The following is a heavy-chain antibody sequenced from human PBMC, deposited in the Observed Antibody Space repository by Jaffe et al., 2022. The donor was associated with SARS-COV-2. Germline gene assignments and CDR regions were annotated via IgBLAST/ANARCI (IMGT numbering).Heavy chain of an antibody. Sequence: QLQLQESGPGLVKPSETLSLTCTVSGGSISSSSYYWGWIRQPPGKGLEWIGSIYYSGSTYYNPSLKSRVTISVDTSKNQFSLKLSSVTAADTAVYYCARHLSFGAALPNFLKNWYFDLWGRGTLVTVSS. J-gene: IGHJ2*01. CDR2: IYYSGST. D-gene: IGHD3-16*01. CDR1: GGSISSSSYY. CDR3: ARHLSFGAALPNFLKNWYFDL. V-gene: IGHV4-39*01.